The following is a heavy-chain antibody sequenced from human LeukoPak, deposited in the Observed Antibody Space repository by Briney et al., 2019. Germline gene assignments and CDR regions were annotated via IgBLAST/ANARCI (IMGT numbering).Heavy chain of an antibody. Sequence: GGSLRLSCAASGFTFSSFGMHWVRQAPGKGLEWVAVIWSDGSNKYYADSVKGRFTISRDNSKNTVYLQMNSLRAEDTAVYYCVRGGCASTSCYDGWGQGTLVTVSS. CDR2: IWSDGSNK. V-gene: IGHV3-33*01. CDR3: VRGGCASTSCYDG. D-gene: IGHD2-2*01. J-gene: IGHJ4*02. CDR1: GFTFSSFG.